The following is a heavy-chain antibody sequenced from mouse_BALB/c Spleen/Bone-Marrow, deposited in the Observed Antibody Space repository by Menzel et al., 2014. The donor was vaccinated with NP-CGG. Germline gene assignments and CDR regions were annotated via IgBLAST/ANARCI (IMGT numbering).Heavy chain of an antibody. CDR2: IDPANGNT. V-gene: IGHV14-3*02. Sequence: EVKLQESGAELVKPGASVKLSCTASGFNIKDTYMHWVKQRPEQGLEWIGRIDPANGNTKYDPKFQGKATITADTSSNTAYLQLSSLTSEDTAVYYCAAHYYGSSYGFAYWGQGTLVTVSA. CDR1: GFNIKDTY. J-gene: IGHJ3*01. CDR3: AAHYYGSSYGFAY. D-gene: IGHD1-1*01.